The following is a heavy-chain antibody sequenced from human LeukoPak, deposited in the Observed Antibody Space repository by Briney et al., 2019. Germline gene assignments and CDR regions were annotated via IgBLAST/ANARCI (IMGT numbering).Heavy chain of an antibody. J-gene: IGHJ4*02. D-gene: IGHD6-13*01. Sequence: ASVKVSCKASGYTFTSYDINWVRQAPGQGLEWMGWISAYNGNTNYAQKLQGRVTMTTDTSTSTAYMELRSLRSDDTAVYYCSRERAAAGTIDYWGQGTLVTVSS. CDR1: GYTFTSYD. CDR2: ISAYNGNT. V-gene: IGHV1-18*01. CDR3: SRERAAAGTIDY.